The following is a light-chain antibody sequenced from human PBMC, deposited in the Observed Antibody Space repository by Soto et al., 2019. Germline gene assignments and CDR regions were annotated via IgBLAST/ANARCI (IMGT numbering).Light chain of an antibody. Sequence: DIQMTQSASSLSASVGDRVTITCRTSQGINDYLNWYQMKPGEAPKLLIYAASALQSGIPSRFSGSASGTEFTLTITSLQPEDFATYYCQQSYNFPRTLGQGTKVDIK. CDR3: QQSYNFPRT. CDR2: AAS. J-gene: IGKJ2*01. CDR1: QGINDY. V-gene: IGKV1-39*01.